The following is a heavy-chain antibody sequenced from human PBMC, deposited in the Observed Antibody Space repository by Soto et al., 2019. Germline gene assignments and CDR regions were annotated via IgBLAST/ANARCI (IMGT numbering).Heavy chain of an antibody. D-gene: IGHD3-16*02. CDR2: IYHSGST. Sequence: QVQLQESGPGLVKPSGTLSLTCAVSGGSISSSNWWSWVRQPPGKGLEWIGEIYHSGSTNYNPSLQSRVTISVDKSKNQFSLKLSSVTAADTAVYYCARVRGDYVWGSYRHPLYCWGQGTLVTVSS. CDR3: ARVRGDYVWGSYRHPLYC. J-gene: IGHJ4*02. CDR1: GGSISSSNW. V-gene: IGHV4-4*02.